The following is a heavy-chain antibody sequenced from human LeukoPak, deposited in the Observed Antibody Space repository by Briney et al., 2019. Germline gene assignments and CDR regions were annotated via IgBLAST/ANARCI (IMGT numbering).Heavy chain of an antibody. D-gene: IGHD1-7*01. Sequence: GASVKVSCKASGYTFTSYGISWVRQAPGQGLEWMGWISAYNGNTNYAQKLQGRVTMTTDTSTSTAYMELRSLRSDDTAVYYCARDPWSELQMVVAFDIWGQGTMVTVSS. J-gene: IGHJ3*02. V-gene: IGHV1-18*01. CDR1: GYTFTSYG. CDR3: ARDPWSELQMVVAFDI. CDR2: ISAYNGNT.